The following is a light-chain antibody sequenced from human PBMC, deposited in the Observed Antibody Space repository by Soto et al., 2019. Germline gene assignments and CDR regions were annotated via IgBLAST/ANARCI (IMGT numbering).Light chain of an antibody. V-gene: IGLV1-40*01. CDR1: SSNIGAGYD. Sequence: QSVLTQPPSVSGAPGQRVTISCTGSSSNIGAGYDVHWYQQLPGTAPKLLIYGNSNRPSGVPDRFSGSKSGTSASLAITGLQVEDEADYYCQSYDSSLSGVVFGGGTKLTAL. CDR3: QSYDSSLSGVV. CDR2: GNS. J-gene: IGLJ2*01.